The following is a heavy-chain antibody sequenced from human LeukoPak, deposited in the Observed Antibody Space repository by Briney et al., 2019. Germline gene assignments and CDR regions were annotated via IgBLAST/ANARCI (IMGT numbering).Heavy chain of an antibody. CDR1: GGTFSSYT. D-gene: IGHD1-26*01. Sequence: SVKVPCKASGGTFSSYTISWVRQAPGQGLEWMGRIIPILGIANYAQKFQGRVTITADKSTSPAYMELSSLRSEDTAVYYCAREPGSGSYYGFDYWGQGTLVTVSS. CDR3: AREPGSGSYYGFDY. J-gene: IGHJ4*02. V-gene: IGHV1-69*04. CDR2: IIPILGIA.